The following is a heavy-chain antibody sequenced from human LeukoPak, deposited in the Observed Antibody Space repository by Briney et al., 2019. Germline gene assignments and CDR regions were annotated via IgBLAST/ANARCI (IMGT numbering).Heavy chain of an antibody. J-gene: IGHJ4*02. CDR2: INHSGIT. CDR3: ARDLRQDFWSGYYADYFDY. CDR1: GGSFSDYY. V-gene: IGHV4-34*01. Sequence: SETLSLTCAVYGGSFSDYYWSWIRQPPGKGLEYIGEINHSGITNYNPSLMSRVTISVDTSKNQFSLKLSSVTAADTAVYYCARDLRQDFWSGYYADYFDYWGQGTLVTVSS. D-gene: IGHD3-3*01.